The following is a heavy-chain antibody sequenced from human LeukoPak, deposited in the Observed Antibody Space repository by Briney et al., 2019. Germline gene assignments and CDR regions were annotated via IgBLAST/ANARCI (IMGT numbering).Heavy chain of an antibody. D-gene: IGHD3-10*01. CDR1: GGTFSSYA. CDR3: ASPWGFGETG. V-gene: IGHV1-69*05. Sequence: ASVKVSCKASGGTFSSYAISWVRQAPGQGLEWMGGIIPIFGTANYAQKFQGRVTLTTDESTSTAYMELSSLRSEDTAVYYCASPWGFGETGWGQGTLVTVSS. J-gene: IGHJ4*02. CDR2: IIPIFGTA.